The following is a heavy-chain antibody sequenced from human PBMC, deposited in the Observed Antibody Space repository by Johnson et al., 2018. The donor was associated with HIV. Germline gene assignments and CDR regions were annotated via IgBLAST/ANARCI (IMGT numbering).Heavy chain of an antibody. CDR1: GFTFSSYG. V-gene: IGHV3-30*02. CDR2: IRYDGTNK. Sequence: QVQLVESGGGVVQPGGSLRLSCAASGFTFSSYGMHWVRQAPGKGLEWVAFIRYDGTNKYYADSVKGRFTISRDNAKNSLYLQMNSLRAEDTAVYYCARSKAFDIWGQGTMVTVSS. J-gene: IGHJ3*02. CDR3: ARSKAFDI.